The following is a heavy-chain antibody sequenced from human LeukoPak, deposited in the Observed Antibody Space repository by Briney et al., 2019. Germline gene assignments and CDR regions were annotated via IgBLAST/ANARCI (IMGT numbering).Heavy chain of an antibody. D-gene: IGHD3-22*01. CDR3: ARDHLNSMIVVVTKDAFDI. Sequence: GGSLRLSCAASGFTFDDYAMHWVRQVPGKGLEWVAVIWYDGSNKYYADSVKGRFTISRDNSKNTLYLQMNSLRAEDTAVYYCARDHLNSMIVVVTKDAFDIWGQGTMVTVSS. CDR2: IWYDGSNK. V-gene: IGHV3-33*08. J-gene: IGHJ3*02. CDR1: GFTFDDYA.